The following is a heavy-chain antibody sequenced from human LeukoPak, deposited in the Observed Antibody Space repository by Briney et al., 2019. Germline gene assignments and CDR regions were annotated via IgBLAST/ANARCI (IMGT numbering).Heavy chain of an antibody. CDR2: ISGSGGST. D-gene: IGHD2-21*02. J-gene: IGHJ4*02. V-gene: IGHV3-23*01. Sequence: GGSLRLPCAASGFTFSSYAMSWVRQAPGKGLEWVSAISGSGGSTYYADSVKGRFTISRDNSKNTLYLQMNSLRAEDTAVYYCAKSSLVVVTATYYFDYWGQGTLVTVSS. CDR1: GFTFSSYA. CDR3: AKSSLVVVTATYYFDY.